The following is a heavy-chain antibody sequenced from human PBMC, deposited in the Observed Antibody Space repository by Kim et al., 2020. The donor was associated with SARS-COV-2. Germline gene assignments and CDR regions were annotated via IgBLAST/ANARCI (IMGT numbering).Heavy chain of an antibody. CDR2: ISYDGSNK. V-gene: IGHV3-30-3*01. Sequence: GGSLRLSCAASGFTFSSYAMHWVRQAPGKGLEWVAVISYDGSNKYYADSVKGRFTISRDNSKNTLYLQMNSLRAEDTAVYYCARGFVVVAATETFLFDYWGQGTLVTVSS. D-gene: IGHD2-15*01. CDR3: ARGFVVVAATETFLFDY. J-gene: IGHJ4*02. CDR1: GFTFSSYA.